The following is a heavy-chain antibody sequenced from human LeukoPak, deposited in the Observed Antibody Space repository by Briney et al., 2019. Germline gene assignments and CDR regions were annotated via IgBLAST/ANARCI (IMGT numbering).Heavy chain of an antibody. CDR2: ISAYNGNT. D-gene: IGHD3-22*01. J-gene: IGHJ3*02. CDR1: GYTFTSYG. Sequence: ASVKVSCKASGYTFTSYGISWVRQAPGQGLEWMGWISAYNGNTNYAQKLQGRVTMTTDTSMSTAYMELRSLRSDDTAVYYCADGSNYYDSSGYYAFDIWGQGTMVTVSS. V-gene: IGHV1-18*01. CDR3: ADGSNYYDSSGYYAFDI.